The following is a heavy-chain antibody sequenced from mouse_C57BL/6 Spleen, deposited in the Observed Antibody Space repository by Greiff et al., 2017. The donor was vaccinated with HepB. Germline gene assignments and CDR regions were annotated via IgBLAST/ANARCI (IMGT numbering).Heavy chain of an antibody. D-gene: IGHD1-1*01. Sequence: VKLMESGTELVKPGASVKLSCKASGYTFTSYWMHWVKQRPGQGLEWIGNINPSNGGTNYNEKFKSKATLTVDKSSSTAYMQLSSLTSEDSAVYYCASVDYYGSFFAYWGQGTLVTVSA. V-gene: IGHV1-53*01. CDR2: INPSNGGT. CDR3: ASVDYYGSFFAY. J-gene: IGHJ3*01. CDR1: GYTFTSYW.